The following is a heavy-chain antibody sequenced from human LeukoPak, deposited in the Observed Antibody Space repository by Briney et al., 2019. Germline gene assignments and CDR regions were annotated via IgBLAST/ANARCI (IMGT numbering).Heavy chain of an antibody. Sequence: PGGSLRLSCAASGFTFRSYAMSWARLAPGKGLEWVSTISGSGGGTWYPDSVKGRFTISRDNSKNTLYLQTNSLRAEDTAVYYCARDNGEAGTHLYYDYWGQGTLVTVSS. D-gene: IGHD6-19*01. CDR2: ISGSGGGT. J-gene: IGHJ4*02. CDR3: ARDNGEAGTHLYYDY. V-gene: IGHV3-23*01. CDR1: GFTFRSYA.